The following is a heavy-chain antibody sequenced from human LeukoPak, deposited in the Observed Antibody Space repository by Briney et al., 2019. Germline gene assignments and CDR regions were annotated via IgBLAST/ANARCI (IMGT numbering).Heavy chain of an antibody. V-gene: IGHV3-9*01. CDR3: AKDIGRMVRGKFDP. J-gene: IGHJ5*02. CDR2: ISWNSGSI. D-gene: IGHD3-10*01. Sequence: GGSLRLSCAASGFTFDDYAMHWVRQAPGKGLEWVSGISWNSGSIGYADSVKGRFTISRDNAKNSLYLQMNSLRAEDTALYYCAKDIGRMVRGKFDPWGQGTLVTVSS. CDR1: GFTFDDYA.